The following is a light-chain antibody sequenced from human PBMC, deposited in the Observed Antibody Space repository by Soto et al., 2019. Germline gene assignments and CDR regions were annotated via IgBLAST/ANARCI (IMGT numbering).Light chain of an antibody. V-gene: IGKV3-11*01. CDR1: QSVSSY. CDR2: DAS. CDR3: QQRSNWPPIT. J-gene: IGKJ5*01. Sequence: EIVLTQSPGARSLSPGEGATLSCRASQSVSSYLAWYQQKPGQAPRLLIYDASNRATGIPARFSGSGSGTDFTLTISSLEPEDFAVYYCQQRSNWPPITFGQGTRLEIK.